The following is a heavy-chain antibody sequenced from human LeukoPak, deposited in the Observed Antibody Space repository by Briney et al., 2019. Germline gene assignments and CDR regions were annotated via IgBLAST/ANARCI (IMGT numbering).Heavy chain of an antibody. V-gene: IGHV3-21*01. CDR1: GFTFSSYS. J-gene: IGHJ4*02. D-gene: IGHD2/OR15-2a*01. Sequence: GGSLRLSCAASGFTFSSYSVNWVRQAPGKGLEWVSSISSSSSYIYYADSVKGRFTISRDNAKNSLYLQMNSLRAEDMAVYYCTRDSSTPDGDYWGQGTLVTVSS. CDR3: TRDSSTPDGDY. CDR2: ISSSSSYI.